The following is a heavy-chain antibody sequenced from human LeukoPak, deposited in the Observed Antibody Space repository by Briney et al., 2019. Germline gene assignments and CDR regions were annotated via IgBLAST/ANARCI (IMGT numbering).Heavy chain of an antibody. CDR1: GLTFSTYY. CDR3: ARDPIGELPHYFDY. Sequence: GGSLRLSCAASGLTFSTYYMNWVRQAPGKGLEWVSSITTSSSYIYYADSVKGRFTISRDNAKNSLYLQMNSLRAEDTAVYYCARDPIGELPHYFDYWGQGTLVTVSS. V-gene: IGHV3-21*01. J-gene: IGHJ4*02. D-gene: IGHD3-10*01. CDR2: ITTSSSYI.